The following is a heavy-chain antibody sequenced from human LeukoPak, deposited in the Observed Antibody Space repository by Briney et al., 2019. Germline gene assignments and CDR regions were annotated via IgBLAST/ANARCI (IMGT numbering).Heavy chain of an antibody. CDR1: GFTFSSYG. D-gene: IGHD2-8*01. V-gene: IGHV3-33*01. J-gene: IGHJ6*02. CDR2: IWYDGSNK. Sequence: GGSLRLSCAASGFTFSSYGMHWVRQAPGKGLEWVAVIWYDGSNKYYADSVKGRFTISRDNSRNTLYLQMNSLRAEDTAVYYCARDHCTNGVCWYGMDVWGQGTTDTVSS. CDR3: ARDHCTNGVCWYGMDV.